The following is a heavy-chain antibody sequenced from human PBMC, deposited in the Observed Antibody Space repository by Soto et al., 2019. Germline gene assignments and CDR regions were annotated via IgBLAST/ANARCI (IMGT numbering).Heavy chain of an antibody. CDR1: GGSFSDYY. CDR3: AREVWGSGRIRFDP. D-gene: IGHD3-10*01. J-gene: IGHJ5*02. V-gene: IGHV4-34*01. CDR2: INHSGST. Sequence: QVQLQQWGAGLLKPSETLSLTCAVYGGSFSDYYWSWIRQPPGKGLEWIGEINHSGSTNYNPSLKRRVTISVVTSKDQFSLKLSSVTAADTAGYYCAREVWGSGRIRFDPWGQGTLVTVSS.